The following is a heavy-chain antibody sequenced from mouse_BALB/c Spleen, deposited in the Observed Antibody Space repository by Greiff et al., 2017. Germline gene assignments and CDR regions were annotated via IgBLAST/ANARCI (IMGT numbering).Heavy chain of an antibody. CDR1: GYSITSGYS. D-gene: IGHD2-4*01. V-gene: IGHV3-1*02. CDR2: ISYSGST. J-gene: IGHJ3*01. CDR3: ARGGVDSPWFAY. Sequence: DVKLQESGPDLVKPSQSLSLTCTVTGYSITSGYSWNWIRQFPGNKLEWMGYISYSGSTSYNPSLKSRISITRDTSKNQFFLQLNSVTTEDTATYYCARGGVDSPWFAYWGQGTLVTVSA.